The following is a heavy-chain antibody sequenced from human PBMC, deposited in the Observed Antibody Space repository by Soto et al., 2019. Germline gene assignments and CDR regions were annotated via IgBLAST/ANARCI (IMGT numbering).Heavy chain of an antibody. Sequence: PSETLSLTCAVYGGSFSAYYWSWIRQPPGKGLEWIGEINHSGSTNYNPSLKSRVTISVDTSKNQFSLKLSSVTTADTAVYYCARTSKFEYWGQGTLVTVSS. D-gene: IGHD6-6*01. CDR1: GGSFSAYY. J-gene: IGHJ4*02. CDR3: ARTSKFEY. CDR2: INHSGST. V-gene: IGHV4-34*01.